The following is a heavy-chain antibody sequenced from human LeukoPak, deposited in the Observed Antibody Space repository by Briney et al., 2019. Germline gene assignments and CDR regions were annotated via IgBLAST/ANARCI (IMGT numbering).Heavy chain of an antibody. CDR2: ISGSGGST. J-gene: IGHJ6*03. CDR3: ARAIVVVPAAPYYYYMDV. V-gene: IGHV3-23*01. Sequence: GGSLRLSCAASGFTFSSYAMSWVRQAPGKGLEWVSAISGSGGSTYYADSVKGRFTISRDNSKNTLYLQMNSLRAEDTAVYYCARAIVVVPAAPYYYYMDVWGKGTTVTVSS. CDR1: GFTFSSYA. D-gene: IGHD2-2*01.